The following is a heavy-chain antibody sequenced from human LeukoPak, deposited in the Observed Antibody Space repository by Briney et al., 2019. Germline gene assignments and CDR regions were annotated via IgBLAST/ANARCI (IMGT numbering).Heavy chain of an antibody. CDR1: GGSFSVYY. CDR3: ARGSHYYGSGSYYRMPLGLDY. Sequence: SETLSLTCAVYGGSFSVYYWSRIRQPPGKGLEWIGEINHSGSTNYNPSLRSRVTISVDTSKNQFSLTLSSVTAADTAVYYCARGSHYYGSGSYYRMPLGLDYWGQGTLVTVSS. CDR2: INHSGST. D-gene: IGHD3-10*01. V-gene: IGHV4-34*01. J-gene: IGHJ4*02.